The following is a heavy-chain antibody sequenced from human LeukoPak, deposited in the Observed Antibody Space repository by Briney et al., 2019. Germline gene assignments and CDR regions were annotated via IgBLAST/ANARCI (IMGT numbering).Heavy chain of an antibody. D-gene: IGHD3-9*01. V-gene: IGHV3-23*01. CDR1: GFIFSNYA. CDR3: ARDHDILTGYFGGLLDY. Sequence: GGSLRLSCAASGFIFSNYAMSWVRQAPGKGLEWVSAITSSGGTTYYADSVKGRFTISRDNSKNTLYLQMNSLRAEDTAVYYCARDHDILTGYFGGLLDYWGQGTLVTVSS. CDR2: ITSSGGTT. J-gene: IGHJ4*02.